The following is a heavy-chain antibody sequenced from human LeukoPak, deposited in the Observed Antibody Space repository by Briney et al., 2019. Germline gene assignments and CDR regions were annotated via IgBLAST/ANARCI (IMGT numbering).Heavy chain of an antibody. Sequence: PGGSLRLSCAASGLTFSSYGMHWVRQAPGKGLEWVAVIWYDGSNKYYADSVKGRFTTSRDNSKNTLYLQMNSLRAEDTAVYYCAKAYSSSWDYYYYMDVWGKGTTVTVSS. CDR3: AKAYSSSWDYYYYMDV. J-gene: IGHJ6*03. CDR2: IWYDGSNK. D-gene: IGHD6-13*01. CDR1: GLTFSSYG. V-gene: IGHV3-33*06.